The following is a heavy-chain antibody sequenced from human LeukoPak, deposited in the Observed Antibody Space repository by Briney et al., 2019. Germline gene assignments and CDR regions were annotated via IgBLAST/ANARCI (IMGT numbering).Heavy chain of an antibody. D-gene: IGHD3-22*01. Sequence: LGESLKISCKGSGYSFTSYWIGWVRQMPGKGLEWMGIIYPGDSDTRYSPSFQVQVTISADKSISTAYLQWSSLKASDTAMYYCARLNTYYYDSSGYYLGYWGQEPWSPSPQ. J-gene: IGHJ4*01. CDR2: IYPGDSDT. CDR1: GYSFTSYW. V-gene: IGHV5-51*01. CDR3: ARLNTYYYDSSGYYLGY.